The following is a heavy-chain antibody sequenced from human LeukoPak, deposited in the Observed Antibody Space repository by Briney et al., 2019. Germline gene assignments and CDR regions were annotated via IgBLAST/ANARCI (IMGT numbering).Heavy chain of an antibody. CDR3: ARDNGYSGYHPWNWFDP. CDR2: IYTSGST. Sequence: SETLSLTCTVSGGSISSYYWSWIRQPAGKGLEWIGRIYTSGSTNYNPSLKSRVTMSVDTSKNQFSLKLSSVTAADTAVYYCARDNGYSGYHPWNWFDPWGQGTLVTVSS. D-gene: IGHD5-12*01. J-gene: IGHJ5*02. V-gene: IGHV4-4*07. CDR1: GGSISSYY.